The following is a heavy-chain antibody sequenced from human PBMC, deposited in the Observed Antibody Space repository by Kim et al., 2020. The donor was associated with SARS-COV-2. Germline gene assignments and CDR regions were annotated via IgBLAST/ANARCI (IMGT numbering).Heavy chain of an antibody. J-gene: IGHJ4*02. D-gene: IGHD3-22*01. Sequence: GGSLRLSCAASGFTFSSYSMNWVRQAPGKGLEWVSYISSSSSTIYYADSVKGRFTISRDNAKNSLYLQMNSLRDEDTAVYYCARDRTLDYYDSSGFDYWGQGTLVTVSS. V-gene: IGHV3-48*02. CDR1: GFTFSSYS. CDR3: ARDRTLDYYDSSGFDY. CDR2: ISSSSSTI.